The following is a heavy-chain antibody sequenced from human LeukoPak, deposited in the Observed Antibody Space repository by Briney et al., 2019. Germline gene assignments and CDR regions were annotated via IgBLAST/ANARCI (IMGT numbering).Heavy chain of an antibody. J-gene: IGHJ4*02. CDR2: IYYSGST. D-gene: IGHD6-19*01. CDR1: GGSISSYY. CDR3: ARATYSSGWGTSDY. Sequence: PSETLSLTCTVSGGSISSYYWSWIRQPPGKGLEWRGHIYYSGSTNYNPSLQSRVTISVDTSKNQFSLKLSSVTAADTAVYYCARATYSSGWGTSDYWGQGTLVTVSS. V-gene: IGHV4-59*01.